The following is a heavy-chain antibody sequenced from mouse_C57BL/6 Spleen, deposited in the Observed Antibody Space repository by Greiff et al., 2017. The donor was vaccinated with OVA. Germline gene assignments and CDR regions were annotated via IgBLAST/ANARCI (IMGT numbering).Heavy chain of an antibody. CDR3: AREGDPAWFAY. J-gene: IGHJ3*01. V-gene: IGHV3-6*01. CDR1: GYSITSGYY. Sequence: EVKLMESGPGLVKPSQSLSLTCSVPGYSITSGYYWKWIRQFPGNKLEWMGYISYDGSNNYNPSLKNRISITRDTSKNQFFLKLNSVTTEDTATYYCAREGDPAWFAYWGQGTLVTVSA. CDR2: ISYDGSN.